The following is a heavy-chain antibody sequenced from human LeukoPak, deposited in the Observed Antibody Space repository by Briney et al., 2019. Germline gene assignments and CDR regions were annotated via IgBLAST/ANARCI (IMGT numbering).Heavy chain of an antibody. D-gene: IGHD6-13*01. CDR2: IYYSGSA. CDR3: ARGQQLPDY. CDR1: GGSISSYY. J-gene: IGHJ4*02. V-gene: IGHV4-59*01. Sequence: SETLSLTCTVSGGSISSYYWSWIRQPPGKGLEWIGYIYYSGSATYNPSLKSRVTISVDTSKNQFSLKLSSVTAADTAMYYCARGQQLPDYWGQGTLVTVSS.